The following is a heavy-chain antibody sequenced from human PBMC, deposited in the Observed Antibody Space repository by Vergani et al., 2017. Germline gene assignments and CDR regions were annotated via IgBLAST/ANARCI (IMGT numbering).Heavy chain of an antibody. Sequence: QVHLMQSGAEVKKPGSSVKVSCKASGGTFSNYAISWVRQAPGQGLEWMGGIIPIFGTPNYAQKFQGRVTITADESTSTAYMELSSLRSEDTAMYYCATGPWGAAAGTYYYYMDVWGQGTTVTVS. J-gene: IGHJ6*03. CDR3: ATGPWGAAAGTYYYYMDV. V-gene: IGHV1-69*01. CDR2: IIPIFGTP. CDR1: GGTFSNYA. D-gene: IGHD6-13*01.